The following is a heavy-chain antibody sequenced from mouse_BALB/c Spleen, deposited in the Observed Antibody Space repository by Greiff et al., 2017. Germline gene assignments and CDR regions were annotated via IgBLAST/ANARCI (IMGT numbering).Heavy chain of an antibody. V-gene: IGHV5-9-4*01. D-gene: IGHD2-14*01. CDR2: ISSGGSYT. CDR1: GFTFSSYA. Sequence: EVQLVESGGGLVKPGGSLKLSCAASGFTFSSYAMSWVRQSPEKRLEWVAEISSGGSYTYYPDTVTGRFTISRDNAKNTLYLEMSSLRSEDTAMYYCARVYRNYAMDYWGQGTSVTVSS. CDR3: ARVYRNYAMDY. J-gene: IGHJ4*01.